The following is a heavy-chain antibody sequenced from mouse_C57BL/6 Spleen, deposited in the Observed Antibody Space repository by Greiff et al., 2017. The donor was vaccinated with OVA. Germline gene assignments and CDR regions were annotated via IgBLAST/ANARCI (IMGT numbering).Heavy chain of an antibody. J-gene: IGHJ1*03. CDR3: ARHPGYFDV. Sequence: QVQLQQPGAELVMPGASVKLSCKASGYTFTSYWMHWVKQRPGQGLEWIGEIDPSDSYTNYNQKFKGKSTLTVDKSSSTAYMQLSSLTSEDSAVYYCARHPGYFDVWGTGTTVTVSS. CDR1: GYTFTSYW. CDR2: IDPSDSYT. V-gene: IGHV1-69*01.